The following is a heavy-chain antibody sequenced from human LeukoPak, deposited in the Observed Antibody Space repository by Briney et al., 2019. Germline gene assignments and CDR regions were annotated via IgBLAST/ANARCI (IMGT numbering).Heavy chain of an antibody. D-gene: IGHD6-19*01. J-gene: IGHJ4*02. V-gene: IGHV5-51*01. Sequence: AESLKISCKGSGYSFTSYWIGWVRQMPGKGLEWMGIIYPGDSDTRYSPSFQGQVTISADKSISTAYLQWSSLKASDTAMYYCARHVRGGYSSGWSNYFDYWGQGTLVTVSS. CDR2: IYPGDSDT. CDR1: GYSFTSYW. CDR3: ARHVRGGYSSGWSNYFDY.